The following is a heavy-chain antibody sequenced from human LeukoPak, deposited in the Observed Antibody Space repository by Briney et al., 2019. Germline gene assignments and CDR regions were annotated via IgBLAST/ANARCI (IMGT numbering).Heavy chain of an antibody. CDR2: IYSGGST. Sequence: PGGSLRLSCAASGFTVSSNYMSWVRQAPGKGLEWVSVIYSGGSTYYADSVKGRFTISRDNSKNTLYLQVNSLRAEDTAVYYCASFPGIYYDILTGYVRDYWGQGTLVTVSS. D-gene: IGHD3-9*01. J-gene: IGHJ4*02. V-gene: IGHV3-66*01. CDR3: ASFPGIYYDILTGYVRDY. CDR1: GFTVSSNY.